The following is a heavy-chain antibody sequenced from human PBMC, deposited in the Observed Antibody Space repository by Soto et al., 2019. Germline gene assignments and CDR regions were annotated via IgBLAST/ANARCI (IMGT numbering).Heavy chain of an antibody. CDR2: ISSTTNDI. V-gene: IGHV3-21*01. Sequence: GSLRLSCAASGFTFTRYSMNWVRQAPGTGLEWVSSISSTTNDIYYADSMKGRFTVSRDNAKNSVYLDMNSLSAEDTAVYYCARESEDLTSNFDYWGQGTLVTVSS. CDR1: GFTFTRYS. J-gene: IGHJ4*02. CDR3: ARESEDLTSNFDY.